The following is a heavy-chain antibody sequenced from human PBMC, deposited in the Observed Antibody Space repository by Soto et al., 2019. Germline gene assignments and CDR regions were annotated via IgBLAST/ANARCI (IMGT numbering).Heavy chain of an antibody. CDR3: ASPASRIDY. V-gene: IGHV3-11*01. J-gene: IGHJ4*02. CDR2: ISGRDSTI. CDR1: GITFSDFH. Sequence: QVQLVESGGGLVKPGGSLRLSCAASGITFSDFHMSWIRRAPGKGLEWVSFISGRDSTIYYADSVKGRFTISRDNAKNSLFLQMNSLTVEDTAVYYCASPASRIDYWGQGALVTVSS.